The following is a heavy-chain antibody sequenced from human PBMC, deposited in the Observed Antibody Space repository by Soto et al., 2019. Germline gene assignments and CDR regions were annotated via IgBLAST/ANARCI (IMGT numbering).Heavy chain of an antibody. CDR3: ARGEVTGTPLWY. J-gene: IGHJ4*02. D-gene: IGHD1-20*01. V-gene: IGHV4-34*01. CDR2: INHSGST. Sequence: PSETLSLTCSVYGGSFRGYYWSWIRQPPGKGLEWIGEINHSGSTNYNPSLKSRVTISVDTSKNQFSLKLSSVTAADTAVYYCARGEVTGTPLWYWGQGTLVTAPQ. CDR1: GGSFRGYY.